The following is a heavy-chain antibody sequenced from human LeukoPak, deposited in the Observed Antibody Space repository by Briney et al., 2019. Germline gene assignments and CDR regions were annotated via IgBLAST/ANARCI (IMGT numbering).Heavy chain of an antibody. J-gene: IGHJ4*02. CDR2: IYSGGNT. D-gene: IGHD5-18*01. V-gene: IGHV3-66*04. Sequence: RGSLTLSCAASGPTVNINYMSWARHPPGKGLEWVSYIYSGGNTYYAAPVKGRFPISRDHSKNTLYLQMNSLRAEETAVYYCARLSPYSYGLAPIDYWGQGTLVTVSS. CDR3: ARLSPYSYGLAPIDY. CDR1: GPTVNINY.